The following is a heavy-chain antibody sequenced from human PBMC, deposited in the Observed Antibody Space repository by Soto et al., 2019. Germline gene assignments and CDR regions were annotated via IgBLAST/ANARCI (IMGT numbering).Heavy chain of an antibody. V-gene: IGHV1-69*01. CDR3: ARDDSSSWYRPGRGYLHYYYYGMDV. CDR1: GGTFSSYA. D-gene: IGHD6-13*01. J-gene: IGHJ6*02. Sequence: QVQLVQSGAEVKKPGSSVKVSCKASGGTFSSYAISWVRQAPGQGLEWMGGILPIFGTANYAQKFQGRVTITADESTSTAYMELSSLRSEDTAGYYCARDDSSSWYRPGRGYLHYYYYGMDVWGQGTTVTVSS. CDR2: ILPIFGTA.